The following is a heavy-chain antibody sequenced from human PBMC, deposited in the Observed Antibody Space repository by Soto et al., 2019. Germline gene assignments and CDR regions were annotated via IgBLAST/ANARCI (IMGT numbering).Heavy chain of an antibody. Sequence: ASVKVSCKASGYTFTSYGISWVRQAPGQGLEWMGWISAYNGNTNYAQKLQGRVTMTTDTSTSTAYMELRSLRSDDTAVYYCARDRAGYSGYDPVVDYWGQGTLVTVS. CDR3: ARDRAGYSGYDPVVDY. CDR1: GYTFTSYG. D-gene: IGHD5-12*01. J-gene: IGHJ4*02. V-gene: IGHV1-18*01. CDR2: ISAYNGNT.